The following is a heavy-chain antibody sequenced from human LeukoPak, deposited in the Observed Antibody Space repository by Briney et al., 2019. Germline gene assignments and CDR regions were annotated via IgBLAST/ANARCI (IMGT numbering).Heavy chain of an antibody. CDR3: ARLDFWSGRNFDY. V-gene: IGHV4-34*01. CDR1: GGSFSGYY. D-gene: IGHD3-3*01. CDR2: INHSGST. Sequence: PSETLSLTCAVYGGSFSGYYWSWIRQPPGKGLEWIGEINHSGSTNYNPSLKSRVTISVDTSKNQFSLKLSSVTAADTAVYYCARLDFWSGRNFDYWGQGTLVTVSS. J-gene: IGHJ4*02.